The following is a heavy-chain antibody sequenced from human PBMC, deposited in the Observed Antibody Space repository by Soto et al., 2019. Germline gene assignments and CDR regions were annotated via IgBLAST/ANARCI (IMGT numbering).Heavy chain of an antibody. D-gene: IGHD6-13*01. Sequence: QVQLQESGPGLVKPSQTLSLTCTVSGGSISSGGYYWSWIRQHPGKGLEWIGYIYYSGSTYYNPSLKSRVTISVDKSQNPCSLKLSSVTAADTAVYYCARAGIAAAVLLPWGQGTLVTVSS. CDR2: IYYSGST. J-gene: IGHJ5*02. V-gene: IGHV4-31*03. CDR3: ARAGIAAAVLLP. CDR1: GGSISSGGYY.